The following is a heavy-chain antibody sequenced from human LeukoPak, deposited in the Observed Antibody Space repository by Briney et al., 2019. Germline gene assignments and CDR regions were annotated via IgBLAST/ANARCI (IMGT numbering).Heavy chain of an antibody. CDR1: GFTFSSYA. J-gene: IGHJ4*02. V-gene: IGHV3-23*01. D-gene: IGHD5-18*01. Sequence: GGSLRLSCAASGFTFSSYAMSWVRQAPGKGLEWVSAISGSGGSTYYADSVKGRFTISRDNSKNTLYLQMNSLRAEDTAVYYCARNSYGYDSAPDYWGQGTLVTVSS. CDR3: ARNSYGYDSAPDY. CDR2: ISGSGGST.